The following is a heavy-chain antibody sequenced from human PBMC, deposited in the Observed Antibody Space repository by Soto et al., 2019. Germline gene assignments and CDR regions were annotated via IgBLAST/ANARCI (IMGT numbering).Heavy chain of an antibody. CDR1: GCTFSDFY. D-gene: IGHD3-16*01. Sequence: PGGSLRLSCAASGCTFSDFYMNWIRQAPGKGLEWLSSISASGGSIYSADSVKGRFTISSDNDKKSLFLQMNSLRAEDTAVYYCARAWGNFDFWVQGTLVTVSS. CDR3: ARAWGNFDF. V-gene: IGHV3-11*01. CDR2: ISASGGSI. J-gene: IGHJ4*02.